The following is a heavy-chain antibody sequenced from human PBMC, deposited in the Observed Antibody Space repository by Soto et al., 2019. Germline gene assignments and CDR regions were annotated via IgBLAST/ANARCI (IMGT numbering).Heavy chain of an antibody. CDR2: INPSGGST. Sequence: ASVKVSCKASGYTFTSYYMHWVRQAPGQGLEWMGIINPSGGSTSYAQKFQGRVTMTRDTSTSTVYMELSSLRSEDTAVYYCARAGHYYDSSGYFDYWGQGTLVTVSS. J-gene: IGHJ4*02. V-gene: IGHV1-46*01. CDR3: ARAGHYYDSSGYFDY. CDR1: GYTFTSYY. D-gene: IGHD3-22*01.